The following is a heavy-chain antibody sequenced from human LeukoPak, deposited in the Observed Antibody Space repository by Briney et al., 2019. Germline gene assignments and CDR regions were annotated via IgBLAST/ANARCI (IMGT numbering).Heavy chain of an antibody. CDR3: AGLGNYKWSGL. D-gene: IGHD3-9*01. CDR1: AFTFSAFA. J-gene: IGHJ4*02. CDR2: IRGSVDKT. V-gene: IGHV3-23*01. Sequence: GSLRRSCAASAFTFSAFAMGWVRRTPGKGLEWMCGIRGSVDKTHYAEKVKGRFTISRDNSKNTVYLEMNSLRAEDTAVYYCAGLGNYKWSGLWGQGTLVTVSS.